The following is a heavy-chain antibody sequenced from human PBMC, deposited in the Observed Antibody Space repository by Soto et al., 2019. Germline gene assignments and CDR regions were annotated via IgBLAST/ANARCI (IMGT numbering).Heavy chain of an antibody. D-gene: IGHD3-10*01. Sequence: EVQLVESGGGLLQPGGSLRLSCAASGFSFTTYSMHWVRQAPGKGLVWVSRINGDGRNTAYADSVKGRFTISRDNAKNTMYLQLYSLRAEDTAVYSSGRYGSAHIDLDYWGQGTLVTVSS. J-gene: IGHJ4*02. CDR1: GFSFTTYS. CDR3: GRYGSAHIDLDY. V-gene: IGHV3-74*01. CDR2: INGDGRNT.